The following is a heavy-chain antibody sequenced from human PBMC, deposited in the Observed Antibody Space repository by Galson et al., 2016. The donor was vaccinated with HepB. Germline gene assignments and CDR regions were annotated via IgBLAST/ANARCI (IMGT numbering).Heavy chain of an antibody. CDR2: GST. D-gene: IGHD3-22*01. V-gene: IGHV4-31*02. Sequence: GSTSYNPSLQGRISISVDPSENEFSLDLSSVTAADTAVYYCARQAYFYDRDGYGIHPWGQGTLVTVSS. J-gene: IGHJ5*02. CDR3: ARQAYFYDRDGYGIHP.